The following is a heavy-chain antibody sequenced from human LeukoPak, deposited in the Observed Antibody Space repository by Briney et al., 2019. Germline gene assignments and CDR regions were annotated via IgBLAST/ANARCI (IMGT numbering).Heavy chain of an antibody. CDR2: IKQDGSET. CDR3: ARGGGYYIY. Sequence: GGSLRLSCAASDFTFSSYWTTWVRQAPGRGLEWVANIKQDGSETYYVDSVKGRFTIFRDNAKNSLYLQMNGLRAEDTAVYYCARGGGYYIYWGQGTLVTVSS. J-gene: IGHJ4*02. D-gene: IGHD3-22*01. CDR1: DFTFSSYW. V-gene: IGHV3-7*01.